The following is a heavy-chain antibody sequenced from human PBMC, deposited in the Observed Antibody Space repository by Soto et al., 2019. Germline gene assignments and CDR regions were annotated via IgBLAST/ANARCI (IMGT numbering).Heavy chain of an antibody. CDR1: GGSVNSDNFS. CDR3: VRLPPTVTPGRNFYFYMDV. J-gene: IGHJ6*03. CDR2: IHNGGAA. V-gene: IGHV4-39*01. Sequence: QLRLQESGPRLLRPSATLSLTCAVSGGSVNSDNFSWGWVRQPPGKGPEWVATIHNGGAANYNPSLRGRVSISTDTSRNEISMQLTSVPAADTSLYYWVRLPPTVTPGRNFYFYMDVW. D-gene: IGHD4-17*01.